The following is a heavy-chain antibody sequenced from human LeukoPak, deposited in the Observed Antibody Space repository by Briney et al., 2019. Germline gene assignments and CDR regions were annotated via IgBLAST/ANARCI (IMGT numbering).Heavy chain of an antibody. CDR3: AKDRKYCSGGSCYGDY. CDR2: ISGSGGST. J-gene: IGHJ4*02. D-gene: IGHD2-15*01. V-gene: IGHV3-23*01. CDR1: GFTFSSYA. Sequence: GGSLRLSCAASGFTFSSYAMSWVRQAPGKGLEWVSAISGSGGSTYYADSGKGRFTISRDNSKNPLYLQMNSLRAEDTAVYYCAKDRKYCSGGSCYGDYWGQGTLVTVSS.